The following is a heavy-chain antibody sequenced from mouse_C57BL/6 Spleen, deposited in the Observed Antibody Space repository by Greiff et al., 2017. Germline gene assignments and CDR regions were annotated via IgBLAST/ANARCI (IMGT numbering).Heavy chain of an antibody. CDR2: IWSGGST. CDR3: ARNYYGSIYAMDY. J-gene: IGHJ4*01. Sequence: VKLVESGPGLVQPSQSLSITCTVSGFSLTSYGVHWVRQSPGKGLEWLGVIWSGGSTDYNAAFISRLSISKDNSKSQVFFKMNSLQADDTAIYYCARNYYGSIYAMDYWGQGTSVTVSS. V-gene: IGHV2-2*01. D-gene: IGHD1-1*01. CDR1: GFSLTSYG.